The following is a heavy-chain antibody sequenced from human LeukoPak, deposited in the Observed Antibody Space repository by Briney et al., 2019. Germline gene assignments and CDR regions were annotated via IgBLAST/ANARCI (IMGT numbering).Heavy chain of an antibody. J-gene: IGHJ4*02. D-gene: IGHD3-16*01. CDR1: GFTFSSYA. V-gene: IGHV3-64*01. Sequence: GSLRLSCAASGFTFSSYAMHWVRQAPGKGLEYASAISSNGGSTYYANSVKGRFTISRDDSKNTLYLQMNSLRAEDTAVYYCAKDRGGNRYFDYWGQGTLVTVSS. CDR2: ISSNGGST. CDR3: AKDRGGNRYFDY.